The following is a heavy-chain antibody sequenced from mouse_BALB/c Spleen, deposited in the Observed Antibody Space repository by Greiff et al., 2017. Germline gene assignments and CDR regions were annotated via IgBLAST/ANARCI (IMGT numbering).Heavy chain of an antibody. CDR3: ARSEGLLLPSTDY. D-gene: IGHD1-1*01. V-gene: IGHV1-69*01. J-gene: IGHJ2*01. CDR1: GYTFTDYW. Sequence: QVQLQQPGAELVMPGASVKMSCKASGYTFTDYWMHWVKQRPGQGLEWIGAIDTSDSYTSYNQKFKGKATLTVDESSSTAYMQLSSLTSEDSAVYYCARSEGLLLPSTDYWGQGTTLTVSS. CDR2: IDTSDSYT.